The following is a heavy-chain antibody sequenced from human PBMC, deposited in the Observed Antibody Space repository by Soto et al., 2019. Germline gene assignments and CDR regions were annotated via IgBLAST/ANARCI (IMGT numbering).Heavy chain of an antibody. Sequence: SETLSLTCTVSGGSITRRNHYWGWVRQPPGKGLEWVASIHHTGTTYYNPSLRSRITMSIDTSNNRFSLSLTSVTAADTAIYYCARVRQGCSANNCYFDPWGQGTQVTVSS. J-gene: IGHJ5*01. CDR1: GGSITRRNHY. D-gene: IGHD1-1*01. CDR3: ARVRQGCSANNCYFDP. V-gene: IGHV4-39*07. CDR2: IHHTGTT.